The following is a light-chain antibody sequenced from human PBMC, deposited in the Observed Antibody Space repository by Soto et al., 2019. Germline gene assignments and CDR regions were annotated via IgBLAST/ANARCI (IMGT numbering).Light chain of an antibody. V-gene: IGLV1-47*01. CDR1: TSNIGSNY. CDR2: RNN. CDR3: AAWDDSLRGLWG. J-gene: IGLJ3*02. Sequence: QSVLTQPPSASGTPGQRVNISCSGSTSNIGSNYVYWYQQVTGTAPKLLIYRNNQRRPGFPDRISGTQSGTSDSLAISGLRSEDEADYYCAAWDDSLRGLWGFSGGTQLTVL.